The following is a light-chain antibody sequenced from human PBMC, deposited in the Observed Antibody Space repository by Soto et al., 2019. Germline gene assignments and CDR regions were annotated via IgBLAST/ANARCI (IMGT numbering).Light chain of an antibody. J-gene: IGLJ1*01. Sequence: QSVLTQPPSASGSPGQSVTISCTGTKNDIGVYDFVSWYQHHPGKAPRLIIYEVVQRPSGVPDRFSGSKSGNTASLTVSGIKAAYEADYFCKSYAGSNTYVFGRGT. CDR1: KNDIGVYDF. CDR3: KSYAGSNTYV. CDR2: EVV. V-gene: IGLV2-8*01.